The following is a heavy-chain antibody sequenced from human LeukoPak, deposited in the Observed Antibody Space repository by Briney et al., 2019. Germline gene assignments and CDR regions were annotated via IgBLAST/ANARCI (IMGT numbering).Heavy chain of an antibody. J-gene: IGHJ4*02. D-gene: IGHD2-2*01. Sequence: VASVQVSSRASGYTSTSYAISCLRQPPGQGLEWRGWISAYNGNTNYAQKPQGRVTMTTDKSTSTAYMELRILRSDHTAVYYCAREPGYYSSTSCHRYFDYWGQGTLVTVSS. V-gene: IGHV1-18*04. CDR1: GYTSTSYA. CDR2: ISAYNGNT. CDR3: AREPGYYSSTSCHRYFDY.